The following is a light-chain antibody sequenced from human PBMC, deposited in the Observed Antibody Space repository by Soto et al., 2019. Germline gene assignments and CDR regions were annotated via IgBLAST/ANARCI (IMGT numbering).Light chain of an antibody. V-gene: IGKV3-11*01. CDR2: DAS. J-gene: IGKJ1*01. CDR3: QQRSNWPRT. Sequence: EIVLTHSPGTLSLSRGEIATLSCRASQTIDNTLAWYQRKPGQAPRLLIYDASNRATGIPARFSGSGSGTDFTLTISSLEPEDFAVYYCQQRSNWPRTFGQGTKVDIK. CDR1: QTIDNT.